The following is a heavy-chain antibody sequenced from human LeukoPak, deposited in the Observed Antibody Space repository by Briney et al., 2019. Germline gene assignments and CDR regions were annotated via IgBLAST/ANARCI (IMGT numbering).Heavy chain of an antibody. CDR3: ARDLSSGSDLDY. CDR2: IHPNSGGT. V-gene: IGHV1-2*02. CDR1: GYTFTGYY. J-gene: IGHJ4*02. D-gene: IGHD6-19*01. Sequence: ASVKVSCKASGYTFTGYYMHGVRQAPGQGLEWMGCIHPNSGGTNYAQKFPSRVTMTRDTSISTAYMELSRLRSDDTAVYYCARDLSSGSDLDYWGQGTLVTVSS.